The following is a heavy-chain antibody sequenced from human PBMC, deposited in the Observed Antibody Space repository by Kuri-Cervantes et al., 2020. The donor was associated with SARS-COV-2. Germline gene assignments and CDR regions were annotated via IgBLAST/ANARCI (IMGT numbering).Heavy chain of an antibody. V-gene: IGHV3-30*18. D-gene: IGHD3-3*01. CDR2: ISYDGSNK. CDR1: GFTFSSYG. Sequence: GESLKISCAASGFTFSSYGIHWVRQAPGKGLEWVAVISYDGSNKYYADSVKGRFTISRDNSKNTLYLQMNSLRAEDTAVYYCAKDSGSGFWSGYWSWGKLSGKHWFDPWGQGTLVTVSS. CDR3: AKDSGSGFWSGYWSWGKLSGKHWFDP. J-gene: IGHJ5*02.